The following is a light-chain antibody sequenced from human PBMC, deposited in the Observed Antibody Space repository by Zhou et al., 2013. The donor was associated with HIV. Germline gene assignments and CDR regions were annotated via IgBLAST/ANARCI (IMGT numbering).Light chain of an antibody. CDR3: QQNNDWVS. CDR2: HAS. Sequence: EIVLTQSPGTLSLSPGERATLSCRASQSLSTGYLAWYQQKPGQAPRLLIYHASTRATGIPARFSGSGSGTEFTLTISSLQSEDFAVYYCQQNNDWVSFGPGTRVDI. CDR1: QSLSTGY. J-gene: IGKJ3*01. V-gene: IGKV3-15*01.